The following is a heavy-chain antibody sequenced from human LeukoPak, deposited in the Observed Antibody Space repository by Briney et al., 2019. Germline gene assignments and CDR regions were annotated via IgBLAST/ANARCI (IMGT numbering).Heavy chain of an antibody. CDR1: GFTFSSYG. CDR2: ISYDGSNK. V-gene: IGHV3-30*18. J-gene: IGHJ4*02. D-gene: IGHD1-26*01. CDR3: AKALRGAREVVDY. Sequence: GGSLRLSCAASGFTFSSYGMHWVRQAPGKGLEWVAVISYDGSNKYYADSVKGRFIISRDNSKNTLYLQMNSLRAEDTAVYYCAKALRGAREVVDYWGQGTLVTVSS.